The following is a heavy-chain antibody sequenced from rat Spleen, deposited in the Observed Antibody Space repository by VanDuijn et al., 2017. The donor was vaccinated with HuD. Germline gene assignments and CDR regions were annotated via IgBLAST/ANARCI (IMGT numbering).Heavy chain of an antibody. V-gene: IGHV5-29*01. J-gene: IGHJ4*01. CDR3: ARHGLHRWDYVMDA. Sequence: EVQLVESDGGLVQPGRSLKLSCAASGFTFSDYYMAWVRQAPTKGLEWVATISYDGSSTYYRDSVKGRFTISRDNAKSTLYLQMDSLRSEDTATYYCARHGLHRWDYVMDAWGQGASVTVSS. CDR1: GFTFSDYY. D-gene: IGHD4-6*01. CDR2: ISYDGSST.